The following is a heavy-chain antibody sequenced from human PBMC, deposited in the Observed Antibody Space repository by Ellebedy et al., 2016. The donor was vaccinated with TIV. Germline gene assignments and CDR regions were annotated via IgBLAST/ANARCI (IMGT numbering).Heavy chain of an antibody. CDR2: INPSGGST. D-gene: IGHD3-3*01. CDR3: ARGHASGQYYYYGMDV. J-gene: IGHJ6*02. V-gene: IGHV1-46*01. CDR1: GYTFTSYY. Sequence: ASVKVSXXASGYTFTSYYMHWVRQAPGQGLEWMGIINPSGGSTSYAQKFQGRVTITADKSTSTAYMELSSLRSEDTAVYYCARGHASGQYYYYGMDVWGQGTTVTVSS.